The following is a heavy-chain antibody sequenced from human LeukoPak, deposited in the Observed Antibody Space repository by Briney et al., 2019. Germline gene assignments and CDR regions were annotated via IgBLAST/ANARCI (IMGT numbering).Heavy chain of an antibody. CDR2: INPNSGGT. CDR3: ARGNVLRYFDWLAASLFDY. J-gene: IGHJ4*02. Sequence: ASVKVSCKASGYTFTSYGISWVRQAPGQGLEWMGWINPNSGGTNYAQKFQGRVTMTRDTSISTAYMELSRLRSDDTAVYYCARGNVLRYFDWLAASLFDYWGQGTLVTVSS. V-gene: IGHV1-2*02. CDR1: GYTFTSYG. D-gene: IGHD3-9*01.